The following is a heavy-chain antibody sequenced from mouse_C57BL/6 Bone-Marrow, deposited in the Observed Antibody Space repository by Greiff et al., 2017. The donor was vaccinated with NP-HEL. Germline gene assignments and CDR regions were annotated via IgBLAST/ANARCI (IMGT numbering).Heavy chain of an antibody. D-gene: IGHD1-3*01. V-gene: IGHV5-6*01. Sequence: EVMLVESGGDLVKPGGSLKLSCAASGFTFSSYGMSWVRQTPDKRLEWVATISSGGSYTYYPDSVKGRFTISRDNAKNTLYLQMSSLKSEDTAMYYCARLGFKEGFAYWGQGTLVTVSA. CDR2: ISSGGSYT. CDR1: GFTFSSYG. J-gene: IGHJ3*01. CDR3: ARLGFKEGFAY.